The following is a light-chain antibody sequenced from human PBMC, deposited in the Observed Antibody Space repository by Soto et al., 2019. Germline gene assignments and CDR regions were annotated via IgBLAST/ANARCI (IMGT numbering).Light chain of an antibody. Sequence: DIQMAQSPSSVSASVGDRVTITCRASQGIRSRLAWYQQKPGKAPNLLIYASSSLQSGVTSRFSDSGSWRDFTLNISSLKPEDVATYCWQHTDSFSFCGGNKVQIK. CDR2: ASS. V-gene: IGKV1D-12*01. J-gene: IGKJ4*02. CDR3: QHTDSFS. CDR1: QGIRSR.